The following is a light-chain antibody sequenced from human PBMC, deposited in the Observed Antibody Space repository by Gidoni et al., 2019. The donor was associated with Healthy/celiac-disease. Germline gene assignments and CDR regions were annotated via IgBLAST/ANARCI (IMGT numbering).Light chain of an antibody. CDR1: QDIGNY. J-gene: IGKJ2*01. V-gene: IGKV1-33*01. CDR2: DAS. Sequence: DIQMTPSPSSLSASVADRVTITCQATQDIGNYFNWYQHKPGQAPKLLLYDASNVETGVPSRFCGSGSGRDFTFTISSLQPEDIATYYCQQYDNLPRTFGQGTKLEIK. CDR3: QQYDNLPRT.